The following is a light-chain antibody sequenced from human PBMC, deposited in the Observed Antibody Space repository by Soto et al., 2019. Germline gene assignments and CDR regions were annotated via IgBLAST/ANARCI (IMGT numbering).Light chain of an antibody. CDR3: QQYGNSPWT. V-gene: IGKV3-20*01. Sequence: EIVLTQSPGTLSLSPGERATLSCRASQSVRSSYLAWYQQKPGQAPRLFIYGASSRATGIPDRFSGSGSGTDFTLTISRLEPEDFAVYHCQQYGNSPWTFGQGTNVDIK. CDR2: GAS. J-gene: IGKJ1*01. CDR1: QSVRSSY.